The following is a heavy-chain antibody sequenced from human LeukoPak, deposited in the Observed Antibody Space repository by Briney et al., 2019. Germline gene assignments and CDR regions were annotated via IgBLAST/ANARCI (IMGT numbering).Heavy chain of an antibody. CDR1: GFTFSSYA. CDR2: ISSSSSTI. V-gene: IGHV3-48*02. Sequence: GGSLRLSCAASGFTFSSYAMSWVRQAPGKGLEWVSHISSSSSTIYYADSVKGRFTISRDNAKNSPYLQMDSLRDEDTAMYYCASRHSSTWTFDYWGQGTLVTVSS. D-gene: IGHD6-13*01. CDR3: ASRHSSTWTFDY. J-gene: IGHJ4*02.